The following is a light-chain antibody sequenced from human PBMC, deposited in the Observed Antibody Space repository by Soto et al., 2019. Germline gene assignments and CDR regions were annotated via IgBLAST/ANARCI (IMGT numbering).Light chain of an antibody. CDR1: QSVSSN. CDR2: GAS. Sequence: EIVMTQSPATLSVSPGERATLSCRASQSVSSNLAWYQQRPGQAPRLFIYGASTRATGIPARFSGSGSGTEFTLTISSLQSEDFAVYYCQQYYDWPWTFGQGTTVEIK. V-gene: IGKV3-15*01. CDR3: QQYYDWPWT. J-gene: IGKJ1*01.